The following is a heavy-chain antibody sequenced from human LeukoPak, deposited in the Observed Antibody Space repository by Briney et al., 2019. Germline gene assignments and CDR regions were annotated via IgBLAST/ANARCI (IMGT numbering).Heavy chain of an antibody. Sequence: PSETLSLTCTVSGGSISSYYWNWIRQPPGKGLEWIGYIYYSGSTNYNPSLKSRVTISVDTSKNQFSLKLSSVTAADTAVYYCARTDTAMPNRGAFDIWGQGTMVTVSS. J-gene: IGHJ3*02. V-gene: IGHV4-59*08. D-gene: IGHD5-18*01. CDR2: IYYSGST. CDR1: GGSISSYY. CDR3: ARTDTAMPNRGAFDI.